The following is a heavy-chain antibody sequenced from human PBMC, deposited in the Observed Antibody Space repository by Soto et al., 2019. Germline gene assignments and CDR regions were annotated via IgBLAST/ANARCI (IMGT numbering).Heavy chain of an antibody. D-gene: IGHD6-19*01. V-gene: IGHV3-30*18. J-gene: IGHJ4*02. CDR2: VSHDGRNT. CDR1: GFTFSDFA. CDR3: AKGGRQWLVTSDFNY. Sequence: GGSLRLSCTAFGFTFSDFAMHSVRQAPGKGLEWVAVVSHDGRNTHYADSVKGRFTISRDSSQNTVSLEMTSLRAEDTAVYYCAKGGRQWLVTSDFNYWGQGA.